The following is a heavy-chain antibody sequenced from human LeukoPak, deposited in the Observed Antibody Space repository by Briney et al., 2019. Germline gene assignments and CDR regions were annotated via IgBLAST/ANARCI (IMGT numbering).Heavy chain of an antibody. CDR3: ARDHARGSGQLGAFDI. CDR1: GFTFSSYA. V-gene: IGHV3-30-3*01. CDR2: ISYDGSNK. D-gene: IGHD3-10*01. Sequence: GRSLRLSCAASGFTFSSYAMHWVRRAPGKGLEWVAVISYDGSNKYYADSVKGRFTISRDNSKNTLYLQMNSLRAEDTAVYYCARDHARGSGQLGAFDIWGQGTMVTVSS. J-gene: IGHJ3*02.